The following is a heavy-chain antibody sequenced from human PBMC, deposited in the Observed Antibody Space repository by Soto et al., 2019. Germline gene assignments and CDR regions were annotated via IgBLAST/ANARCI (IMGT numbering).Heavy chain of an antibody. V-gene: IGHV3-53*02. CDR2: IYSGGST. CDR3: AREAISSDDFDY. J-gene: IGHJ4*02. CDR1: GFTVSSNY. D-gene: IGHD3-22*01. Sequence: EVQLVETGGGLIKPGGSLRLSCAASGFTVSSNYMSWVRQAPGQGLEWVSFIYSGGSTYYADSVKGRFTISRDNSKNTLYLQVNSLRAEDTAVYYCAREAISSDDFDYWGQGTLVIVSS.